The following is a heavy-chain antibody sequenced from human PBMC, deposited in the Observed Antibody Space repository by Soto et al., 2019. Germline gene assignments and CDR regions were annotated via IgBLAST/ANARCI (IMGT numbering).Heavy chain of an antibody. CDR2: SYDTGAT. Sequence: QVQLQESGPGLVKPSETLALTCTVSVGSITGYYWSWIRQSPGKGLEWIGCSYDTGATNYNPSLKCQVTQSVGTSKNQVSLTLSSATAADTAVYYCARERTPRSGFDYWGQGTQVTVSS. D-gene: IGHD1-26*01. V-gene: IGHV4-59*01. CDR1: VGSITGYY. J-gene: IGHJ4*02. CDR3: ARERTPRSGFDY.